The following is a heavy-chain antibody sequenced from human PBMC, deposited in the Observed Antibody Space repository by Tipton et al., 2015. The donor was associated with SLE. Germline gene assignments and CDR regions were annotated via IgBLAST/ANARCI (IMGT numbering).Heavy chain of an antibody. V-gene: IGHV3-30-3*01. CDR3: ARESYYYGMDV. CDR2: ISYDGSNK. CDR1: GFTFSSYA. Sequence: RSLRLSCAASGFTFSSYAMHWVRQAPGKGLEWVAVISYDGSNKYYADSVKGRFTISRDNAKNSLYLQMNSLRAEDTAVYYCARESYYYGMDVWGQGTTVTVSS. J-gene: IGHJ6*02.